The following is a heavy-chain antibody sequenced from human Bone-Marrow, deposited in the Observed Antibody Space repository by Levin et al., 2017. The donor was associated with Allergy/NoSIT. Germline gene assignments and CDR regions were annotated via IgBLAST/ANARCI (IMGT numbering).Heavy chain of an antibody. CDR2: ISGSGGST. Sequence: GESLKISCAASGFTFSSYAMSWVRQAPGKGLEWVSAISGSGGSTYYADSVKGRFTISRDNSKNTLYLQMNSLRAEDTAVYYCAKAGSDYDFWSGYYAPGRNYGMDVWGQGTTVTVSS. D-gene: IGHD3-3*01. CDR3: AKAGSDYDFWSGYYAPGRNYGMDV. J-gene: IGHJ6*02. CDR1: GFTFSSYA. V-gene: IGHV3-23*01.